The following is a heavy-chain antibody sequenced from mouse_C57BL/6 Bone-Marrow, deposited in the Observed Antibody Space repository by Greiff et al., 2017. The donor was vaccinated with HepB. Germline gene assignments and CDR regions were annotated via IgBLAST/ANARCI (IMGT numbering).Heavy chain of an antibody. CDR2: IDPSDSYT. J-gene: IGHJ2*01. CDR3: ARSTTTVAGDY. D-gene: IGHD1-1*01. Sequence: QVQLQQPGAELVRPGTSVTLSCKASGYTFPSYWMHWVKQRPGQGLEWIGVIDPSDSYTNYNQKFKGKATLTVDTSSSTAYMQLSSLTYEDSAVYYCARSTTTVAGDYWGQGTTLTVCS. CDR1: GYTFPSYW. V-gene: IGHV1-59*01.